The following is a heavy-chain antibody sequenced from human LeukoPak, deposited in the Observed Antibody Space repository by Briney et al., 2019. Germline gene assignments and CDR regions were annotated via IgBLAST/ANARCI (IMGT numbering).Heavy chain of an antibody. CDR2: IYYSGST. V-gene: IGHV4-59*01. J-gene: IGHJ6*03. Sequence: PSETLSLTCTVSGGSISGYYWSWIRQPPGKGLEWIGYIYYSGSTNYNPSPKSRVTISVDTSKNQFSLKLSSVTAADTAVYYCARGIVGARKGYYYYYMDVWGKGTTVTISS. CDR1: GGSISGYY. CDR3: ARGIVGARKGYYYYYMDV. D-gene: IGHD1-26*01.